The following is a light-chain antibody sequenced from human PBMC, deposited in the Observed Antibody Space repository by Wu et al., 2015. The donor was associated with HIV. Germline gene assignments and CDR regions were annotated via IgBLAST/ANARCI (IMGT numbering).Light chain of an antibody. CDR1: QSVSSY. CDR3: QQRTNWLLT. V-gene: IGKV3-11*01. CDR2: DAS. Sequence: EIVLTQSPATLSLSPGERATLSCRASQSVSSYLAWYQQKPGQAPRLLIYDASNRATGIPARFSGSGSGTDFILTISSLEPEDFAVYYCQQRTNWLLTFGGGTRVEMK. J-gene: IGKJ4*01.